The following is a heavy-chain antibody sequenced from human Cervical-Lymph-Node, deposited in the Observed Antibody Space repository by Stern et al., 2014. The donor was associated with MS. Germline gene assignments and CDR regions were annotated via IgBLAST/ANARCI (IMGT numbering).Heavy chain of an antibody. J-gene: IGHJ6*02. CDR3: ARRITVIEGDYYGLDV. V-gene: IGHV7-4-1*02. CDR2: IHTTTGDP. Sequence: VHLVESGSELKKPGASVKVSCKASGYRFTTYAMNWVRQAPGQGLEWLGWIHTTTGDPTYAQGFTGRFVFSLDTSVSTAYLQISSLKAEDTAVYYCARRITVIEGDYYGLDVWGQGTTVIVSS. D-gene: IGHD3-22*01. CDR1: GYRFTTYA.